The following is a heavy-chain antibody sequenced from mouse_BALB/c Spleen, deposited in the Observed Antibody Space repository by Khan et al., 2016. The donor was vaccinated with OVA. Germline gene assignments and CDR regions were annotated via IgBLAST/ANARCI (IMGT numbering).Heavy chain of an antibody. J-gene: IGHJ3*01. CDR2: IYPGSANI. D-gene: IGHD2-3*01. V-gene: IGHV1-77*01. Sequence: QVQLQQSGAELARPGASVNLSCKASGYTFTDYYINWMRQRTGQGLEWIGEIYPGSANIYYNEKFTGKATLTADKSSSTVYMQLSSLTSEDSAVYYCARRWAAWFPYWGQGTLVTVSA. CDR3: ARRWAAWFPY. CDR1: GYTFTDYY.